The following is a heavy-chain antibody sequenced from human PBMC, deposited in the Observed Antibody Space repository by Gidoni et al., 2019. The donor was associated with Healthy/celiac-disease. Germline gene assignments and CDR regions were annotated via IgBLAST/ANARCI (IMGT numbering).Heavy chain of an antibody. J-gene: IGHJ4*02. CDR2: ISGSGGST. D-gene: IGHD3-3*01. Sequence: EVQLLESGGGLVQPGGSLRLSCAASGFTFSSYAMSWVRRAPGKGLEWVSAISGSGGSTYYADSVKGRFTISRDNSKNTLYLQMNSLRAEDTAVYYCARGYYDFWSGYPPFDYWGQGTLVTVSS. CDR3: ARGYYDFWSGYPPFDY. V-gene: IGHV3-23*01. CDR1: GFTFSSYA.